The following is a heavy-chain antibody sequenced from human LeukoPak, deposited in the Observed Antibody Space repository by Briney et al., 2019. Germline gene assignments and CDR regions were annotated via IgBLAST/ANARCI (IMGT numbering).Heavy chain of an antibody. CDR1: GGTFSSYA. Sequence: SVKVSCKASGGTFSSYAISWVRQAPGHGLEWLGGIIPIFGTANYAQKFQGRVTITTDESTSTAYMELSSLRSEDTAVYYCARGDYYDSSGYSFDYWGQGTQVTVSS. CDR3: ARGDYYDSSGYSFDY. V-gene: IGHV1-69*05. D-gene: IGHD3-22*01. CDR2: IIPIFGTA. J-gene: IGHJ4*02.